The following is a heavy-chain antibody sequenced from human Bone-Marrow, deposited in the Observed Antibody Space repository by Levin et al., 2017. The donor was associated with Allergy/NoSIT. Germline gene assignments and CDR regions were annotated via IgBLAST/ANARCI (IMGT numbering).Heavy chain of an antibody. V-gene: IGHV3-23*01. CDR1: GFTFSRYV. Sequence: GGSLRLSCAASGFTFSRYVMGWVRQAPGKGLEWVSSINSRGSTGYSDSVEGRFTISRDNSKNTLYLQLTSLRDEDTALYYCARDQDYYDSSAYSHWGQGTLVTVSS. CDR3: ARDQDYYDSSAYSH. CDR2: INSRGST. J-gene: IGHJ4*02. D-gene: IGHD3-22*01.